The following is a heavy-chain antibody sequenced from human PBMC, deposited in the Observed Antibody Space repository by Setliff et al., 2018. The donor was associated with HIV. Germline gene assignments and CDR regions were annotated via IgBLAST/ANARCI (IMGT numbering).Heavy chain of an antibody. J-gene: IGHJ4*02. CDR3: ASHWGCSSTSCYQVY. Sequence: GALRLSCAASGFTFSTYAMSWVRQAPGKGLEWVSAITSTAGTTYYADSVKGRFTISRDNAKNSLYLQMNSLRAEDTAVYYCASHWGCSSTSCYQVYWGQGTLVTVSS. D-gene: IGHD2-2*01. CDR2: ITSTAGTT. CDR1: GFTFSTYA. V-gene: IGHV3-23*01.